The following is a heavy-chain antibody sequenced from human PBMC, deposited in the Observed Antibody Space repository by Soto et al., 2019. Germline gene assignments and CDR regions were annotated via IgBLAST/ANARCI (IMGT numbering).Heavy chain of an antibody. CDR1: GGSISSRSYY. D-gene: IGHD3-16*02. V-gene: IGHV4-39*01. Sequence: QLQLQESGPGLVKPSETLSLTCTVSGGSISSRSYYWGWIRQPPGKGLEWIGSIYYSGSTYYNPSLKSRDTISVDTSKNQFSLRLSSVTAADTAVYYCARQIYYVYVWGSYRYYFDYWGQGTLVTVSS. J-gene: IGHJ4*02. CDR2: IYYSGST. CDR3: ARQIYYVYVWGSYRYYFDY.